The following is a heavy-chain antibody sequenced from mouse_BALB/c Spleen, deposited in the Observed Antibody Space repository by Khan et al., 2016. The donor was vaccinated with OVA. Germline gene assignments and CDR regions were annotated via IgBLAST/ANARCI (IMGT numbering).Heavy chain of an antibody. J-gene: IGHJ4*01. D-gene: IGHD1-2*01. Sequence: QIQLVQSGPELKKPGETVKISCKASGYTFTNYGMNWVKQAPGKGLKWMGWINTYTGEPTYADDFKGRFAFSLETSASTAYLQINNLKNEDTATFFWARECGYLYAMDYWGQGTSVTVAA. V-gene: IGHV9-3-1*01. CDR3: ARECGYLYAMDY. CDR1: GYTFTNYG. CDR2: INTYTGEP.